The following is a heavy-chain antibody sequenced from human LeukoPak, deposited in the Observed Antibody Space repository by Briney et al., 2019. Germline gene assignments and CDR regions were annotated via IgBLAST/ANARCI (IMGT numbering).Heavy chain of an antibody. CDR1: GGSISDSTYY. CDR2: IYYSGDA. Sequence: NTSETLSLTCSVSGGSISDSTYYWGWIRQPPGKGLEWIGSIYYSGDASYNPSLRSRVSMSVDTSKNQISLKVTSVAVEDTAVYYCAREVSTGLTYFDSWGQGTLVTVSS. CDR3: AREVSTGLTYFDS. V-gene: IGHV4-39*02. J-gene: IGHJ4*02. D-gene: IGHD2-8*02.